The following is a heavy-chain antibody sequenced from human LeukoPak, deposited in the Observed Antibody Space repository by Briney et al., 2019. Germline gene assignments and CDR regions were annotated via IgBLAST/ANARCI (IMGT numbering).Heavy chain of an antibody. Sequence: GESLKISCKGSGYSFSTYWIGWVRQMPGKGLEWMGIIYPDDSDTRYSPSFQGQVTMSADKSINTAYLRWSSLKASDSGIYYCARAASYSSLRYNWFDPWGQGTLVTVSS. CDR2: IYPDDSDT. CDR3: ARAASYSSLRYNWFDP. D-gene: IGHD1-26*01. J-gene: IGHJ5*02. V-gene: IGHV5-51*01. CDR1: GYSFSTYW.